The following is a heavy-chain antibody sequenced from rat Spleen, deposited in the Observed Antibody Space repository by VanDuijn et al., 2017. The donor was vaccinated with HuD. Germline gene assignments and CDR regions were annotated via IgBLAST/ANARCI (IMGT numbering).Heavy chain of an antibody. D-gene: IGHD1-10*01. CDR1: GFSLTSYN. V-gene: IGHV2-45*01. CDR3: ARDNNPIDY. J-gene: IGHJ2*01. Sequence: QVQLMESGPGLVQPSETLSLICTVSGFSLTSYNVHWVRQAPGKGLEWMGVMWRGGTTDYKSDLKSRLSISRDISKNQVFLKMESLQTEDTATYYCARDNNPIDYWGQGVMVTVSS. CDR2: MWRGGTT.